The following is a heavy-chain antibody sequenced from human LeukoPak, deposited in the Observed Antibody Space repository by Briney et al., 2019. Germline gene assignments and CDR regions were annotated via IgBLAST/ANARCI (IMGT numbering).Heavy chain of an antibody. CDR2: INPNSGGT. V-gene: IGHV1-2*02. CDR3: ARGGITIFGVVIINYFDY. Sequence: ASVKVSCKASGYTFTGYYIHWVRQAPGQGLEWMGWINPNSGGTNYAQKFQGRVTMTRDTSISTAYMELSRLRSDDTAVYYCARGGITIFGVVIINYFDYWGQGTLVTVSS. J-gene: IGHJ4*02. D-gene: IGHD3-3*01. CDR1: GYTFTGYY.